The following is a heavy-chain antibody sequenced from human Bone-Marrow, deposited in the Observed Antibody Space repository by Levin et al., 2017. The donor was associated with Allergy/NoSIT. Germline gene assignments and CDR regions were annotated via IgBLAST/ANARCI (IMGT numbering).Heavy chain of an antibody. J-gene: IGHJ4*02. Sequence: SQTLSLTCTVSGGSISRYYWSWLRQTPGKGLEWIGYIYSSGDTNYNPSLKSRVIISVDTSKNQFSLDLNSVTAADTAVYYCARGSGGLLWFGESTTGPVDSWGQGTLVTVSS. CDR1: GGSISRYY. CDR2: IYSSGDT. D-gene: IGHD3-10*01. CDR3: ARGSGGLLWFGESTTGPVDS. V-gene: IGHV4-59*01.